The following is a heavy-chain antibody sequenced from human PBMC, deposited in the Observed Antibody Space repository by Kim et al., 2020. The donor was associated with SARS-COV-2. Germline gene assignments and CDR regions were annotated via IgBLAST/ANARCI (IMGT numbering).Heavy chain of an antibody. D-gene: IGHD3-22*01. CDR1: GFTFSSYE. CDR3: ARDNYDSSGYYYTGNWFDP. CDR2: ISSSGSTI. Sequence: GGSLRLSCAASGFTFSSYEMNWVRQAPGKGLEWVSYISSSGSTIYYADSVKGRFTISRDNAKNSLYLQMNSLRAEDTAVYYCARDNYDSSGYYYTGNWFDPWGQGTLVTVTS. V-gene: IGHV3-48*03. J-gene: IGHJ5*02.